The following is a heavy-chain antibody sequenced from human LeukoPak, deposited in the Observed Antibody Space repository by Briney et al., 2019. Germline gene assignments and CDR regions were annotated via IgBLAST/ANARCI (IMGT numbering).Heavy chain of an antibody. D-gene: IGHD3-10*01. V-gene: IGHV1-69*05. CDR1: GGTFSSYA. Sequence: SVKVSCKASGGTFSSYAISWVRQAPGQGLEWMGGIIPIFGTANYAQKFQGRVTITTDESTSTAYMELSSLRSEDTAVYYCARELTYYYGSGSYRLDPWGQGTLVTVFS. J-gene: IGHJ5*02. CDR2: IIPIFGTA. CDR3: ARELTYYYGSGSYRLDP.